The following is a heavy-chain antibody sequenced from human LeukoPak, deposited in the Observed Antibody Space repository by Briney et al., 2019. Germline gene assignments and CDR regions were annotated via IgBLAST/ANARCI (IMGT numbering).Heavy chain of an antibody. J-gene: IGHJ3*02. D-gene: IGHD3-22*01. CDR1: GGSISSYY. V-gene: IGHV4-59*01. Sequence: SETLSLTCTVSGGSISSYYWSWIRQPPGKGLGWIGYIYYSGSTNYNPSLKSRVTISVDTSKNQFSLKLSSVTAADTAVYYCARVSYDSSGYYYVHAFDIWGQGTIVTVSS. CDR2: IYYSGST. CDR3: ARVSYDSSGYYYVHAFDI.